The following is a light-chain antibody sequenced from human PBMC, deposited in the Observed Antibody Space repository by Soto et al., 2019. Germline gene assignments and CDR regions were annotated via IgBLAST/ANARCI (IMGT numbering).Light chain of an antibody. CDR1: QVIRTY. CDR2: LAS. CDR3: QQLYSEPPWM. Sequence: ILLTQSPSSLSASVGDRVTITFLAIQVIRTYLAWYQQSPGRAPKLLIYLASNLHTGVPSRFSGSGAGTEFTLTISGLQPEDLAVYYCQQLYSEPPWMFGQGTRVEIK. V-gene: IGKV1-9*01. J-gene: IGKJ1*01.